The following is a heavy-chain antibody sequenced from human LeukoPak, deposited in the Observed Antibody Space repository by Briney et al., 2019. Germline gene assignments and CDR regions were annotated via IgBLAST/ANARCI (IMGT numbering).Heavy chain of an antibody. V-gene: IGHV3-23*01. CDR2: ISGSGGST. D-gene: IGHD1-26*01. Sequence: GGSLRLSCAASGFTFSSYAMSWVRQAPGKGLEWVSAISGSGGSTYYADSVKGRFTISRDNSKNTLYLQMNSLRAEDTAVYYCAALSGSYPAGRDAFDIWGQGTMVPVSS. CDR1: GFTFSSYA. CDR3: AALSGSYPAGRDAFDI. J-gene: IGHJ3*02.